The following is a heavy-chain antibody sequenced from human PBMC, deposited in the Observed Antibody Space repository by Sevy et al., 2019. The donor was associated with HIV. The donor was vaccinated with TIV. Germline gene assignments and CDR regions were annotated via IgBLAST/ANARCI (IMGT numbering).Heavy chain of an antibody. J-gene: IGHJ4*02. V-gene: IGHV3-15*01. Sequence: GGSLRLSCSASGFSFFSAWMSWVRQAPGKGLEWIGRIRSETDGGTTEYTASVKGRFSISRDDSKDTLYLQMNSLKTEDTAVYYCATERWGFFDSITRYLLPYFDSWGQGTLVTVSS. D-gene: IGHD3-10*01. CDR2: IRSETDGGTT. CDR3: ATERWGFFDSITRYLLPYFDS. CDR1: GFSFFSAW.